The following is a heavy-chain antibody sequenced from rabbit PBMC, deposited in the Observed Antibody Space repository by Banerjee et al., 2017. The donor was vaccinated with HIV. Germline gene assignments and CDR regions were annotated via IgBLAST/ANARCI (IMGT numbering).Heavy chain of an antibody. Sequence: QEQLEESGGDLVKPEGSLTLTCTASGFSFSSYWIYWVRQAPGKGLEWIACIWPGSSGSTYYASWAKGRFTISKTSSTTVTLQMTSLTAADTATYFCARAAGYAGYGYATGFDLWGQGTLVTVS. J-gene: IGHJ4*01. V-gene: IGHV1S45*01. CDR1: GFSFSSYW. D-gene: IGHD6-1*01. CDR2: IWPGSSGST. CDR3: ARAAGYAGYGYATGFDL.